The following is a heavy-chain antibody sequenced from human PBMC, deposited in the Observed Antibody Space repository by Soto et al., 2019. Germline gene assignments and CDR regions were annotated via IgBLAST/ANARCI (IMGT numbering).Heavy chain of an antibody. J-gene: IGHJ5*02. Sequence: ASVKVSCKASGYTFTSYAMNCVRQSPGQGLEWMGLINTNAGNPTYAQGFTGRFVFSLDTSVSTAYLQLCSLTAEDTAVYYCARDSDFWSGYRFDPWGQGTLVTVSS. CDR2: INTNAGNP. CDR3: ARDSDFWSGYRFDP. CDR1: GYTFTSYA. V-gene: IGHV7-4-1*01. D-gene: IGHD3-3*01.